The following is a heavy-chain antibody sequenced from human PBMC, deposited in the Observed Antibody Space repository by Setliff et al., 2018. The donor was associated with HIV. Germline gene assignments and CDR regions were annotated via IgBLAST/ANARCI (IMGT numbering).Heavy chain of an antibody. D-gene: IGHD2-2*01. V-gene: IGHV4-61*05. Sequence: SETLSLTCTVSGGSISGSDYYWGWIRQPPGKGLEWIGRIYTSGSTNYNPSLKSRVTMSVDTSKNQFSLKLSSVTAADTAVYYCARTLAYHAFDIWGQGTMVTVSS. CDR3: ARTLAYHAFDI. CDR2: IYTSGST. J-gene: IGHJ3*02. CDR1: GGSISGSDYY.